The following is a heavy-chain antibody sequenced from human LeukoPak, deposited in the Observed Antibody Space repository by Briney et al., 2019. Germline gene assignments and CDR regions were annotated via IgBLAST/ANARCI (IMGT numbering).Heavy chain of an antibody. D-gene: IGHD5-12*01. V-gene: IGHV3-33*01. CDR3: ARDSGHDYYFDY. J-gene: IGHJ4*02. CDR1: GFTFSSYG. CDR2: IWYDGSNK. Sequence: PGGSLRLSCAASGFTFSSYGMHWVRQAPGKGLEWVAVIWYDGSNKYYADSVKGRFTISRDNSKNTLYLQMNSLRAEDTAVYYCARDSGHDYYFDYWGQGTLVTVSS.